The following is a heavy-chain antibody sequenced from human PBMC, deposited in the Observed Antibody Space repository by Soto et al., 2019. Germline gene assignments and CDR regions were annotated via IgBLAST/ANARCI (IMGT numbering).Heavy chain of an antibody. CDR1: GYTFTGYD. Sequence: ASVKVSCKASGYTFTGYDMHWVRQAPGQGLERMGWINPNSGGTNYAQKFQGWVTMTRDTSISTAHMELSRLRSDDTAVYYCARGELLWFGEPTGAFDIWGQGTMVTVSS. CDR3: ARGELLWFGEPTGAFDI. J-gene: IGHJ3*02. CDR2: INPNSGGT. D-gene: IGHD3-10*01. V-gene: IGHV1-2*04.